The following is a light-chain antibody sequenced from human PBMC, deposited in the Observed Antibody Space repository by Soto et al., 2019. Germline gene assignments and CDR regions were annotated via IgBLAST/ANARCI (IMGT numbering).Light chain of an antibody. J-gene: IGKJ5*01. CDR2: DAS. CDR1: QSVSGD. Sequence: EIVLTHSRATLSVSPGERATLSCRASQSVSGDLAWYHHKPGQAPRLLIYDASTRALDTPARFAGSGSGTDFTLTISSLQSEDFAVYFCQQYNNWPITSGQVTRLEIK. V-gene: IGKV3-15*01. CDR3: QQYNNWPIT.